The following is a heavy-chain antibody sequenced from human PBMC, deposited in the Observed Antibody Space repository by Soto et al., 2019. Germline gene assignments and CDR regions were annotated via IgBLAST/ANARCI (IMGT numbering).Heavy chain of an antibody. CDR2: MYYSGST. CDR3: ARLNGGDYFDY. V-gene: IGHV4-39*01. Sequence: PSETLSLTCTVSGGSISSSSYYWGWIRHPPGKGLEWIGSMYYSGSTYYNASLKSRVAISVETSKTQFSLKLSSVTAADTAVYNCARLNGGDYFDYWGQGTLVTVSS. J-gene: IGHJ4*02. CDR1: GGSISSSSYY.